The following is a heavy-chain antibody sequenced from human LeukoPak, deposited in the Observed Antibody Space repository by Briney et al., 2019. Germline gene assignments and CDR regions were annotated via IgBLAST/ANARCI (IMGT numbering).Heavy chain of an antibody. CDR2: INHSGST. J-gene: IGHJ4*02. D-gene: IGHD6-19*01. CDR3: ARSGSSGWQKPYYFDY. V-gene: IGHV4-34*01. CDR1: GGSFSGYY. Sequence: SETLSLTCAVYGGSFSGYYWSWIRQPPGKGLEWIGEINHSGSTNYNPSLKSRVTISVDTSKNQFSLKLNSVTAADTAVYYCARSGSSGWQKPYYFDYWGQGTLVTVSS.